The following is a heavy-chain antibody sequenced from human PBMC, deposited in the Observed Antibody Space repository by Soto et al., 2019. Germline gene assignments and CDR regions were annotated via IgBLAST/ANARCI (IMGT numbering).Heavy chain of an antibody. CDR2: IYAGGNT. J-gene: IGHJ4*02. Sequence: GGSLRLSCAASGFSVSSNYMSWVRQAPGKGLEWVSVIYAGGNTHYADSVEGRFTISRDNAKNTLYLHMNSLRAEDTAVYYCVKDMQLWRLDSWGQGTLVTVSS. CDR3: VKDMQLWRLDS. D-gene: IGHD2-15*01. CDR1: GFSVSSNY. V-gene: IGHV3-66*01.